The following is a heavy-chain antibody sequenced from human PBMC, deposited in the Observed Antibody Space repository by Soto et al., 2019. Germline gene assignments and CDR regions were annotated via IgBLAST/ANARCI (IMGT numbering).Heavy chain of an antibody. CDR1: GFSLSTSGMR. V-gene: IGHV2-70*04. CDR3: ARMGTSYYYFALDV. CDR2: IDWDDDK. D-gene: IGHD1-1*01. J-gene: IGHJ6*02. Sequence: SGPRLVNPTQTLTLTCTFSGFSLSTSGMRVSWIRQSPGKALEWLARIDWDDDKFYSTSLKTRLTVSKDTSKNQVVLTMTNMDPVDTGTYYCARMGTSYYYFALDVWGQGTTVTVSS.